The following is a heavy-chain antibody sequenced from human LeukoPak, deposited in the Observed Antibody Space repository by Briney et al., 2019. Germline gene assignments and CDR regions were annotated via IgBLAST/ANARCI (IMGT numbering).Heavy chain of an antibody. Sequence: GRSQRLSCGASRFTFEGYDMHGLRGARGKGGEWVSGISWNSGSIGYADSVKGRFTISRDNAKNSLYLQMNSPRAEDTALYYCAKARAAAGTLFDYWGQGTLVTVSS. CDR1: RFTFEGYD. J-gene: IGHJ4*02. CDR2: ISWNSGSI. V-gene: IGHV3-9*01. D-gene: IGHD6-13*01. CDR3: AKARAAAGTLFDY.